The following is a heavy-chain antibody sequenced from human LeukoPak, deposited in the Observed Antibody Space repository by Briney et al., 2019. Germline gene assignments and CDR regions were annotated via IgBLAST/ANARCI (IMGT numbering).Heavy chain of an antibody. CDR1: GYTFTNYG. D-gene: IGHD3-3*01. V-gene: IGHV1-18*01. CDR3: ARTPYYDFWSGYYHWFDP. Sequence: ASVKVSCKASGYTFTNYGISWVRQAPGQGLEWIGWVGAYDGDTNYAQKFQGRVTITADESTSTAYMELSSLRSEDTAVYYCARTPYYDFWSGYYHWFDPWGQGTLVTVSS. CDR2: VGAYDGDT. J-gene: IGHJ5*02.